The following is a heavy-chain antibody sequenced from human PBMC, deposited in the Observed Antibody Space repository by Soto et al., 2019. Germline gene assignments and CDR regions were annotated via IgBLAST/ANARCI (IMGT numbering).Heavy chain of an antibody. CDR1: GFTFSSYS. V-gene: IGHV3-21*01. CDR2: ISSSSSYI. J-gene: IGHJ6*02. CDR3: ARDAPPGIAAAGTNLGMDV. D-gene: IGHD6-13*01. Sequence: GGSPRLSCAASGFTFSSYSMNWVRQAPGKGLEWVSSISSSSSYIYYADSVKGRFTISRDNAKNSLYLQMNSLRAEDTAVYYCARDAPPGIAAAGTNLGMDVWGQGTTVTVSS.